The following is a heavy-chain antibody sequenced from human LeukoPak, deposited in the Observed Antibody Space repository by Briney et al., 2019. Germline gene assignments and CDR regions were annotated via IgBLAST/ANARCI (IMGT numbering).Heavy chain of an antibody. J-gene: IGHJ3*02. D-gene: IGHD3-3*01. V-gene: IGHV3-7*01. CDR3: ARDAFPHYDFWSLEDAFDI. CDR2: IKQDGSEK. CDR1: GFTVSSNY. Sequence: GGSLRLSCAASGFTVSSNYMSWVRQAPGKGLEWVANIKQDGSEKYYVDSVKGRFTISRDNAKNSLYLQMNSLRAEDTAVYYCARDAFPHYDFWSLEDAFDIWGQGTMVTVSS.